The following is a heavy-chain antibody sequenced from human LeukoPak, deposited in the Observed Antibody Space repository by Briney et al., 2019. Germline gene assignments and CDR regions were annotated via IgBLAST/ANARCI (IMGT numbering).Heavy chain of an antibody. CDR1: GFTFSSYG. J-gene: IGHJ6*02. V-gene: IGHV3-30*18. CDR3: AKGLGCSSTSCPLPHYGMDV. D-gene: IGHD2-2*01. CDR2: ISYDGSNK. Sequence: GGSLRLSCAASGFTFSSYGTHWVRQAPGKGLEWVAVISYDGSNKYYADSVKGRFTISRDNSKNTLYLQMNSLRAEDTAVYYCAKGLGCSSTSCPLPHYGMDVWGQGTTVTVSS.